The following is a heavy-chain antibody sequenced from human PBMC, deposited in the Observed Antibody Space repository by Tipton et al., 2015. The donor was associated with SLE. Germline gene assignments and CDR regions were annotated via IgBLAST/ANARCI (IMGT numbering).Heavy chain of an antibody. CDR2: INHSGST. J-gene: IGHJ6*02. CDR3: ALGYCSGGSCSYGMYV. Sequence: TLSLTCAVYGGSFSGYYWSWIRQPPGKGLEWIGEINHSGSTNYNPSLKSRVTISVDTSKNQFSLKLSSVTAADTAVYYCALGYCSGGSCSYGMYVWGQGTTVTVSS. D-gene: IGHD2-15*01. CDR1: GGSFSGYY. V-gene: IGHV4-34*01.